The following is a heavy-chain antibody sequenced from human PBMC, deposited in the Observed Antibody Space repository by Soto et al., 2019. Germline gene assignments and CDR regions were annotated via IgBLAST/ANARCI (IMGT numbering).Heavy chain of an antibody. J-gene: IGHJ4*01. CDR3: ARRRRLGGVQDY. D-gene: IGHD3-3*01. CDR2: IDPSDSYV. Sequence: EVQLVQSGAEVKQPGESLRISCKGSGYSFSNYWITWPRQMPGKGLEWMGRIDPSDSYVSYSPSFEGHVTISADKSISTAYLQWSSLKASDTAIYYCARRRRLGGVQDYWGQGTLVTVSS. CDR1: GYSFSNYW. V-gene: IGHV5-10-1*03.